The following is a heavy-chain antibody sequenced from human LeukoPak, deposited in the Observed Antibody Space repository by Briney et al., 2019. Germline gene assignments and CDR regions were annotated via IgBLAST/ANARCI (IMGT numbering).Heavy chain of an antibody. CDR3: AREGGPYRPLDY. Sequence: SETLSLTSDVSGGSITQTNYWTWVRQPPGKGLGWIGEVNLQGSTIYNPSLMRRVAISVDTSANHVSLQLTSVTAADTAVYYCAREGGPYRPLDYSGQGTLVTVSS. CDR2: VNLQGST. J-gene: IGHJ4*02. CDR1: GGSITQTNY. V-gene: IGHV4-4*02.